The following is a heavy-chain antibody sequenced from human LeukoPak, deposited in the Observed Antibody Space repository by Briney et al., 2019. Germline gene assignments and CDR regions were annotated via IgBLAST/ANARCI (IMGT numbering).Heavy chain of an antibody. CDR2: INPNSGGT. V-gene: IGHV1-2*02. Sequence: ASVKVSCKASGYTFTGYYMHWVRQAPGQGLEWMGWINPNSGGTNYAQKLQGRVTMTRDTSISTAYMELSRLRSDDTAVYYCARVRPRGYSYGYEAFDIWGQGTMVTVSS. D-gene: IGHD5-18*01. CDR3: ARVRPRGYSYGYEAFDI. CDR1: GYTFTGYY. J-gene: IGHJ3*02.